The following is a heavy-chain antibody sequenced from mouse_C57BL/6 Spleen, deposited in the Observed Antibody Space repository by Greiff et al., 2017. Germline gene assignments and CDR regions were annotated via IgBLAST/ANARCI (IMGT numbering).Heavy chain of an antibody. V-gene: IGHV5-17*01. CDR2: ISSGSSTI. D-gene: IGHD2-5*01. CDR3: ALHSNGYYFDY. CDR1: GFTFSDYG. J-gene: IGHJ2*01. Sequence: EVKLMESGGGLVKPGGSLKLSCAASGFTFSDYGMHWVRQAPEKGLEWVAYISSGSSTIYYADTVKGRFTISRDNAKNTLFLQMTSLRSEDTAMYYCALHSNGYYFDYWGQGTTLTISS.